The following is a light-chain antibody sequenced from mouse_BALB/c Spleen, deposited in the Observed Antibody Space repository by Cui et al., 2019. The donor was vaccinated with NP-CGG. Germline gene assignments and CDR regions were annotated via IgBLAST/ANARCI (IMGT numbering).Light chain of an antibody. V-gene: IGLV1*01. CDR1: IGAVTTSNY. CDR2: GTK. Sequence: QALVTQESALTTSPGETVTLTCRSSIGAVTTSNYANWVQEKPDHLFTGLIGGTKSRPPGVPARFSGSLIGDKAALTITGAQTEDETIYFCALWYSNHWVFGGGTKLTVL. CDR3: ALWYSNHWV. J-gene: IGLJ1*01.